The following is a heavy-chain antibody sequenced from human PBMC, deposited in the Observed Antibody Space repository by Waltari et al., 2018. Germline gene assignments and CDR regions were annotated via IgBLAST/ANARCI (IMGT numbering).Heavy chain of an antibody. D-gene: IGHD3-22*01. V-gene: IGHV1-18*01. J-gene: IGHJ6*02. Sequence: QVQLVQSGTEVKKPGASVKVSCKASGYTFTSYGISWVRQAPGQGFEWMGWIRAYNGNTNYAQKLEGRVTMTTDTSTSTAYMELRSLRSDDTAVDYCARIYDSRCYYRGYYYGMDVWGQGTTVTVSS. CDR3: ARIYDSRCYYRGYYYGMDV. CDR2: IRAYNGNT. CDR1: GYTFTSYG.